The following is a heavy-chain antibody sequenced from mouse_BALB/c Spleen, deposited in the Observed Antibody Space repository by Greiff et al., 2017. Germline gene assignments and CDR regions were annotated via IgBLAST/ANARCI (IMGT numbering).Heavy chain of an antibody. Sequence: VQLQQSGAELARPGASVKLSCKASGYTFTSYTMHWVKQRPGQGLEWIGNINPSSGYTNYNQKFKDKATMTADRSSSTAYMQLSSLTSEDSAVYYCARRYYYDGYYAMDYWGQGTSVTVSS. CDR1: GYTFTSYT. CDR2: INPSSGYT. V-gene: IGHV1-4*01. J-gene: IGHJ4*01. D-gene: IGHD2-4*01. CDR3: ARRYYYDGYYAMDY.